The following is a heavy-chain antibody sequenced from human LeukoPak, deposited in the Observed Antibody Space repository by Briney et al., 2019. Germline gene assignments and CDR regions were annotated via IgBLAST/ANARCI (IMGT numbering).Heavy chain of an antibody. J-gene: IGHJ4*02. V-gene: IGHV1-2*02. Sequence: ASVKVSCKASGYTFTGYYMHWVRQAPGQGLEWTGWINPNSGGTNYAQKFQGRVTITRDTSISTAYMELSRLRSDDTAVYYCARARKASSGWYDYWGQGTLVTVSS. D-gene: IGHD6-19*01. CDR3: ARARKASSGWYDY. CDR1: GYTFTGYY. CDR2: INPNSGGT.